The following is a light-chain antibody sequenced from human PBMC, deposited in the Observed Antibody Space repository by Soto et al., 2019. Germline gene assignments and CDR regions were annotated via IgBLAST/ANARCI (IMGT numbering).Light chain of an antibody. CDR2: EVT. V-gene: IGLV2-14*01. Sequence: QSALTQPASVSGSPGQSITISCTETSSDVGGYNYVSWYQHHPGKAPKLMIYEVTNRPSGISDRFSGSKSGNTASLTISGIQAEDEADYYCSSYTSSSTLYVFGTGTKLTVL. J-gene: IGLJ1*01. CDR1: SSDVGGYNY. CDR3: SSYTSSSTLYV.